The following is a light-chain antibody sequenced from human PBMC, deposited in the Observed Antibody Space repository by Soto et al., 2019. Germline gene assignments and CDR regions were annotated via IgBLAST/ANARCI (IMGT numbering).Light chain of an antibody. V-gene: IGLV2-23*01. Sequence: QAVVTQPAPVSGSPGQSITISCTGTSSDVGSYNLVSWYQQHPGKAPKLMIYEGSKRPSGVSNRFSGSKSGNTASLTISGLQAEDEADYYCCSYAGSRVVFGGGTKLTVL. CDR2: EGS. CDR1: SSDVGSYNL. J-gene: IGLJ2*01. CDR3: CSYAGSRVV.